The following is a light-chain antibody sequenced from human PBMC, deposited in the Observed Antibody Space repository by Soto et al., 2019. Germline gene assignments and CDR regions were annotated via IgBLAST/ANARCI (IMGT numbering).Light chain of an antibody. Sequence: QSVLTQPPSVSGAPGQRVTISCTGRSSNIGAGYDVHWYQQRPGTAPKLLIYGNSNRPSGVPDRFSGSKSGTSASLAITGLQAEDEADYYCQSYDSSLSAPVFGTGTKVTVL. CDR1: SSNIGAGYD. V-gene: IGLV1-40*01. CDR2: GNS. J-gene: IGLJ1*01. CDR3: QSYDSSLSAPV.